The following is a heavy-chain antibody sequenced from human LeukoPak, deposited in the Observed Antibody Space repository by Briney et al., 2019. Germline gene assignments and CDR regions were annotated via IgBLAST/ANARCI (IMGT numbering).Heavy chain of an antibody. Sequence: GGSLRLSCAASGFTFDDYATHWVRQAPGKGLEGVSLISGDGGSTYYADSVKGRFTISRDNSKNSLYLQMSSLRIEDTALYYCAKDRGDFSGWFFWGQGTLVTVSS. CDR3: AKDRGDFSGWFF. CDR1: GFTFDDYA. V-gene: IGHV3-43*02. J-gene: IGHJ4*02. D-gene: IGHD6-19*01. CDR2: ISGDGGST.